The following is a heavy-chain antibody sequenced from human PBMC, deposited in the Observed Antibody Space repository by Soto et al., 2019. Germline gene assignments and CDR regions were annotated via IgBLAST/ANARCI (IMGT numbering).Heavy chain of an antibody. D-gene: IGHD3-10*02. V-gene: IGHV1-69*01. CDR1: GGTFSSYA. CDR2: IIPIFGTA. CDR3: ARPGRELCFEGYYDD. Sequence: QVQLVQSGAEVKKPGSSVKVSCKASGGTFSSYAISWVRQAPGQGLEWMGGIIPIFGTANYAQKFQGRVTSTADESTSTAYMELSSLRSEDTAVYYYARPGRELCFEGYYDDWGQGTVVTVSS. J-gene: IGHJ4*02.